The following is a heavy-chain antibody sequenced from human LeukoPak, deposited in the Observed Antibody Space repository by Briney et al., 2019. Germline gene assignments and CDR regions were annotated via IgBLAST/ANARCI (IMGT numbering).Heavy chain of an antibody. CDR3: ARADYSSTWSHDYYYMDV. D-gene: IGHD6-13*01. CDR2: IYHSGST. V-gene: IGHV4-38-2*02. J-gene: IGHJ6*03. CDR1: GGSISSYY. Sequence: SETLSLTCTVSGGSISSYYWSWIRQPPGKGLEWIGSIYHSGSTYYNPSLKSRVTISVDTSKNQFSLKLSSVTAADTAVYYCARADYSSTWSHDYYYMDVWGKGTTVTISS.